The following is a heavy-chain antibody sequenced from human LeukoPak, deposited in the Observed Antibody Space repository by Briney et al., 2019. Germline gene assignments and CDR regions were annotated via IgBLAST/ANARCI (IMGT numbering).Heavy chain of an antibody. CDR3: AKDSEEAFDI. J-gene: IGHJ3*02. CDR1: GFTFSSYG. CDR2: ISYDGSNK. V-gene: IGHV3-30*18. Sequence: GGSLRLSCAASGFTFSSYGMHWVRQAPGKGLEWVAVISYDGSNKYYADSVKGRFTTSRDNSKNTLYLQMNSLRAEDTAVYYCAKDSEEAFDIWGQGTMVTVSS.